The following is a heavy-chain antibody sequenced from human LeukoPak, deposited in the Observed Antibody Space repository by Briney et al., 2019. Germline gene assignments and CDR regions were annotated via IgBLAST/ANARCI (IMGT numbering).Heavy chain of an antibody. Sequence: GGSLRLSCAASGFTFSSYGMHWVRQAPGKGLEWVAFIRNDGRNKYYADSVKGRFTISRDNSKNTLYLQMNSLRAEDTAVYYCAKDLNYGDLLDYWGQGTLVTVSS. J-gene: IGHJ4*02. V-gene: IGHV3-30*02. CDR3: AKDLNYGDLLDY. D-gene: IGHD4-17*01. CDR2: IRNDGRNK. CDR1: GFTFSSYG.